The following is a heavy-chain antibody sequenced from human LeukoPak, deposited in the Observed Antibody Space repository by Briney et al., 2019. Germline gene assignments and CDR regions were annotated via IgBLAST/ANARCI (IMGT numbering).Heavy chain of an antibody. D-gene: IGHD6-13*01. CDR3: ATAAGTDWEFDY. Sequence: PGGSLRLTCAASEFTFSSYAMHWVRQAPGKGLEWVAVISYDGSNKYYADSVKGRFTISRDNSKNTLYLQMNSLRAEDTAVYYCATAAGTDWEFDYWGQGTLVTVSS. CDR1: EFTFSSYA. CDR2: ISYDGSNK. J-gene: IGHJ4*02. V-gene: IGHV3-30*04.